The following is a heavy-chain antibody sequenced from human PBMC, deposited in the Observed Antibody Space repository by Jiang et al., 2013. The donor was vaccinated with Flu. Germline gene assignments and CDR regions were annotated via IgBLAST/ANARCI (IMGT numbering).Heavy chain of an antibody. J-gene: IGHJ4*02. CDR1: GFSLSTSGVG. V-gene: IGHV2-5*02. CDR2: IYWDDDK. D-gene: IGHD6-19*01. CDR3: AHRQTGRAIAVAHFDY. Sequence: KPTQTLTLTCTFSGFSLSTSGVGVGWIRQPPGKALEWLALIYWDDDKRYSPSLKSRLTITKDTSKNQVVLTMTNMDPVDTATYYCAHRQTGRAIAVAHFDYWGQGTLVTVSS.